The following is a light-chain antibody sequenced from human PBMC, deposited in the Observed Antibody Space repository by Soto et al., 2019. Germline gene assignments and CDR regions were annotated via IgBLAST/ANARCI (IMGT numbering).Light chain of an antibody. V-gene: IGKV1-33*01. CDR1: QDISNY. CDR2: DAS. J-gene: IGKJ3*01. CDR3: QHFDNLPLS. Sequence: DIPMTQSPPSLSASVGDRVTITCQASQDISNYLNWYQQKLGKAPKLLIYDASNLETGVPSRFSGSGSGTHFTFTITSLQPEDSATYYCQHFDNLPLSFGPGTKVHIK.